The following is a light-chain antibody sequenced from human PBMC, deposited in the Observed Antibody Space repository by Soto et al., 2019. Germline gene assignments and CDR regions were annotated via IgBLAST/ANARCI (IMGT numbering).Light chain of an antibody. CDR1: SSNIGTFYV. CDR3: QSYDSSLGGVL. Sequence: QSVLTQPPSAASTPGQRVTLSCSGSSSNIGTFYVYWYQQLPGTAPKLLIYGDTNRPSGVPDRVSGSKSGTSASLAITGLQAEDEADYYCQSYDSSLGGVLFGGGTKLTVL. CDR2: GDT. V-gene: IGLV1-40*01. J-gene: IGLJ3*02.